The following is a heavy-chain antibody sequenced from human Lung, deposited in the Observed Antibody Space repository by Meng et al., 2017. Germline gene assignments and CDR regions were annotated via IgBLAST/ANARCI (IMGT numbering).Heavy chain of an antibody. V-gene: IGHV3-15*01. J-gene: IGHJ4*02. Sequence: VQLVGSGGGFVKAGGSLRLSCEGSGFTFSNAYMTWVRQVPGKRLEWVGRIKSKPDGETIDYAATVKGRFTISRDDSKNTVYLQMNSLKTEDTAVYYCSGHIDYWGQGTLVTVSS. D-gene: IGHD5-12*01. CDR3: SGHIDY. CDR2: IKSKPDGETI. CDR1: GFTFSNAY.